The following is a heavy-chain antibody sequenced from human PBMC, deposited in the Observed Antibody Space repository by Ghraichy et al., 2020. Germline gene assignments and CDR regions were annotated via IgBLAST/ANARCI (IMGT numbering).Heavy chain of an antibody. CDR3: ARDHRGLHCSSTSCYVDY. V-gene: IGHV4-34*01. Sequence: SETLSLTCAVYGGSFSGYYWSWIRQPPGKGLEWIGEINHSGSTNYNPSLKSRVTISVDTSKNQFSLKLSSVTAADTAVYYCARDHRGLHCSSTSCYVDYWGQGTLVTVSS. CDR1: GGSFSGYY. CDR2: INHSGST. D-gene: IGHD2-2*01. J-gene: IGHJ4*02.